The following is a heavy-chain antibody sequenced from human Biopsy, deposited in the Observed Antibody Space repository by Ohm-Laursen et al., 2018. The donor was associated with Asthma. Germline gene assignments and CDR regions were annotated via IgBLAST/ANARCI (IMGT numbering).Heavy chain of an antibody. J-gene: IGHJ6*02. D-gene: IGHD6-13*01. Sequence: GTLSLTCILSSGSGGYMRSGHYSWGWIRQPPGKGLEWIGSIYYSGTTYYNPSLESRVTVSADTSKNQFSLKLTSVTAADTAVYYCVRGSSSWHHGPFHYYYGLDVWGQGTTATVSS. CDR1: SGSGGYMRSGHYS. V-gene: IGHV4-39*01. CDR3: VRGSSSWHHGPFHYYYGLDV. CDR2: IYYSGTT.